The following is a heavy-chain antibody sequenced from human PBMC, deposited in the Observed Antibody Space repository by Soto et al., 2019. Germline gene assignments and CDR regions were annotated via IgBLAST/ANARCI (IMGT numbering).Heavy chain of an antibody. Sequence: EVHLVESGGGLVQPGGSLRLSCVASGFTFSSNWMHWVRQVPGRGLVWVSRINEDGSEVNCEDSVEGRFTVSRDNTKNTLYLQMNGLRADDTAVYYCARDGEGYWGQGTLVTVSS. CDR1: GFTFSSNW. CDR2: INEDGSEV. J-gene: IGHJ4*02. CDR3: ARDGEGY. V-gene: IGHV3-74*01. D-gene: IGHD2-21*01.